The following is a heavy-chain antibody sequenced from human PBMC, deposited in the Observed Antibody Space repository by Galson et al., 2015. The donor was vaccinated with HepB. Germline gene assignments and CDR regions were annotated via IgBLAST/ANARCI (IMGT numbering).Heavy chain of an antibody. CDR1: GFTFSSYS. CDR2: ISSSSSTI. J-gene: IGHJ6*02. CDR3: ASNLDIVVVPAAIPNNNYYYYGMDV. D-gene: IGHD2-2*02. V-gene: IGHV3-48*04. Sequence: SLRLSCAAYGFTFSSYSMNWVRQAPGKGLEWVSYISSSSSTIYYADSVKGRFTISRDNAKNPLYLQMNSLGAEDTAVYYCASNLDIVVVPAAIPNNNYYYYGMDVWGQGTTVTVSS.